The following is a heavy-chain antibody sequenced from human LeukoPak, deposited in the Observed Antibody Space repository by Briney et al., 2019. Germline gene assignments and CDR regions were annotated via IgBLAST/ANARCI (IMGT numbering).Heavy chain of an antibody. J-gene: IGHJ4*02. V-gene: IGHV3-7*01. Sequence: GSLRLSCAASGFTFNSYWMSWVRQAPGKGLEWVANIKQDGSEKYYVDSVKGRFTISRDNAKNSLYLQMNSLRAEDTAVYYCARPPYSSGWYLGFDYWGQGTLVTVSS. CDR2: IKQDGSEK. CDR3: ARPPYSSGWYLGFDY. CDR1: GFTFNSYW. D-gene: IGHD6-19*01.